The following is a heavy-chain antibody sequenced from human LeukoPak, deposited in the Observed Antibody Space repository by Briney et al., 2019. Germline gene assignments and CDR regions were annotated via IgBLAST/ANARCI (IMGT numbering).Heavy chain of an antibody. Sequence: SETLSLTCTVSGGSISSDYWGWIRQPPGKGLEWIGSIYYSGSTYYNPSFKSRVTISVDTSKNQFSLKLSSVTAADTAVYYCARVPAVAGFGMDVWGQGTTVTVSS. CDR2: IYYSGST. J-gene: IGHJ6*02. V-gene: IGHV4-39*07. CDR3: ARVPAVAGFGMDV. CDR1: GGSISSDY. D-gene: IGHD6-19*01.